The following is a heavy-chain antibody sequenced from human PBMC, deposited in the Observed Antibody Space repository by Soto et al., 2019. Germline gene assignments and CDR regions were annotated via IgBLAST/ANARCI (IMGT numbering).Heavy chain of an antibody. J-gene: IGHJ5*02. CDR1: GGTFSSYA. V-gene: IGHV1-69*01. Sequence: QVQLVQSGAEVKKPGSSVKVSCKASGGTFSSYAISWVRQAPVQGLEWMGGIIPICGTANYAQKFQGRVTSTADESTSTAYMELSSLRAEYTAVDYCALQIGLDSSSYWFDPWGQVTLVTVAS. D-gene: IGHD6-6*01. CDR2: IIPICGTA. CDR3: ALQIGLDSSSYWFDP.